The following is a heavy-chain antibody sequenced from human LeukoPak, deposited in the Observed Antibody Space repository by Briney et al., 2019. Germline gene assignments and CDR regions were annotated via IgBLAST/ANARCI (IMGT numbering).Heavy chain of an antibody. CDR3: ASLVYSSSWYLHAEYFQH. D-gene: IGHD6-13*01. Sequence: GSLRLSCAASGFTFSSYAMHWIRQPPGKGLEWIGYIYYSGSTNYNPSLKSRVTISVDTSKNQFSLKLSSVTAADTAVHYCASLVYSSSWYLHAEYFQHWGQGTLVTVSS. CDR1: GFTFSSYA. V-gene: IGHV4-59*01. CDR2: IYYSGST. J-gene: IGHJ1*01.